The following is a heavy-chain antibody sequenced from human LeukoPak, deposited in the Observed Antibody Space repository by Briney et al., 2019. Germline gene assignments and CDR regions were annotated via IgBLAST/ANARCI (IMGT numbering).Heavy chain of an antibody. Sequence: SETLSLTCTVSGGSSISYYWSWIRQPPGKGLEWIGYIYNSGTTNYNPSLKSRVTMSEDSSRNQFSLKFTSVTAADTAVYYCARGGAAAGGIFRFDPWGQGTLVTVSS. V-gene: IGHV4-59*01. CDR1: GGSSISYY. J-gene: IGHJ5*02. CDR2: IYNSGTT. D-gene: IGHD6-13*01. CDR3: ARGGAAAGGIFRFDP.